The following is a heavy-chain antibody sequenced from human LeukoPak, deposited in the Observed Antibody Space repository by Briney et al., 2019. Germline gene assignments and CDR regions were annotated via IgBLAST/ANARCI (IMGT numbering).Heavy chain of an antibody. V-gene: IGHV3-11*01. CDR3: AREGQLLLDGYYAMDV. Sequence: GGSLRLSCAGSGFSFTEYYMTWIRQTPGKGLEWLSHICSSGTIIYYADSVKGRFTISRDNAKNSLFLQMNSLRAEETAVYFCAREGQLLLDGYYAMDVWGQGTTVTVTS. CDR2: ICSSGTII. D-gene: IGHD2-2*01. J-gene: IGHJ6*02. CDR1: GFSFTEYY.